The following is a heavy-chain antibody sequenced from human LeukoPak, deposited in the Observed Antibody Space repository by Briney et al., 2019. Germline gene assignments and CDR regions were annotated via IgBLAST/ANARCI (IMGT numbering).Heavy chain of an antibody. Sequence: ASVTVSCKASGYTFTDYHIHWVRQAPGQGPEWMGWMNSDTGATNYAQKFQGRVTMTRDTSITTAYMDLTRLTSDDTAVYYCGRELGGGVTREDWLDPWGPGTLVTVS. V-gene: IGHV1-2*02. CDR1: GYTFTDYH. CDR2: MNSDTGAT. CDR3: GRELGGGVTREDWLDP. D-gene: IGHD3-3*01. J-gene: IGHJ5*02.